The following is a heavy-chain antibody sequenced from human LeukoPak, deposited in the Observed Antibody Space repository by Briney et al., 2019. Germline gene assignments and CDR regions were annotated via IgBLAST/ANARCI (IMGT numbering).Heavy chain of an antibody. CDR2: IISSSSYI. Sequence: PGGALRLSCGASGFTLSSYSMNWVRQAPGEGLEWVSSIISSSSYINSADSVKGRFTISRDNAKNSLYLQMTSLRAEDTAVYYCASIAAAGTDYGMDVWSQGTTVTVSS. D-gene: IGHD6-13*01. J-gene: IGHJ6*02. CDR3: ASIAAAGTDYGMDV. V-gene: IGHV3-21*01. CDR1: GFTLSSYS.